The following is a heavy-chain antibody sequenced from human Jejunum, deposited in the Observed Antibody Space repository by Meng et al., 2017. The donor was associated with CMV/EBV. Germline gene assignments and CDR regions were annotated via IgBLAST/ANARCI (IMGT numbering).Heavy chain of an antibody. CDR1: GESDSGYY. J-gene: IGHJ5*02. CDR3: VRFGESFNWFDP. D-gene: IGHD3-10*01. Sequence: TCAVDGESDSGYYWTWIRQPPGKGLEWIGEINHRGSTNYNPSLKSRVTISVDTSTKQFSLKVNSVTAADTAVYYCVRFGESFNWFDPWGQGNLVTVSS. V-gene: IGHV4-34*01. CDR2: INHRGST.